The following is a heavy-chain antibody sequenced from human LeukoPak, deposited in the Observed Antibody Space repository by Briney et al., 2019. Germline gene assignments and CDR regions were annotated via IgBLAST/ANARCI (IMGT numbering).Heavy chain of an antibody. V-gene: IGHV3-49*03. J-gene: IGHJ4*02. CDR2: IRSKAYGGTT. CDR3: SRVGDSSGYYYYFDY. D-gene: IGHD3-22*01. Sequence: GGSLRLSCTASGFTFGDYAMSWFRQAPGKGLEWVSFIRSKAYGGTTEYAAPVKGRFTISRDDSKSIAYLQMNSLKTEDTAVYYCSRVGDSSGYYYYFDYWGQGTLVTVSS. CDR1: GFTFGDYA.